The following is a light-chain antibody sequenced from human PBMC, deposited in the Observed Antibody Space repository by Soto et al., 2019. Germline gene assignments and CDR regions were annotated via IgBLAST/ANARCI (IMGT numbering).Light chain of an antibody. CDR2: GAS. CDR1: QSVSSSY. Sequence: EIVLTQSPGTLSLSPGERATLSCRASQSVSSSYLAWYQQKPGQAPRLLIYGASSRATGIPDRFSGSGSGTDFTLTISGLEPEDCAVYYCQQYGSSPVFNFGPGTKVDIK. CDR3: QQYGSSPVFN. V-gene: IGKV3-20*01. J-gene: IGKJ3*01.